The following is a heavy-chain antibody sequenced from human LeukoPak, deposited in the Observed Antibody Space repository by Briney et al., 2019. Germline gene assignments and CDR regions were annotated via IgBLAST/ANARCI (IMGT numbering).Heavy chain of an antibody. Sequence: PGGSLRLSCAASGFTFSSYSMNWVRQAPGKGLEWVSSISSSSSYIYYADSVKGRFTIPRDNAKNSLYLQMNSLRAEDTAVYYCARDPVGYGDYEGGYWGQGTLVTVSS. CDR2: ISSSSSYI. CDR3: ARDPVGYGDYEGGY. D-gene: IGHD4-17*01. J-gene: IGHJ4*02. CDR1: GFTFSSYS. V-gene: IGHV3-21*01.